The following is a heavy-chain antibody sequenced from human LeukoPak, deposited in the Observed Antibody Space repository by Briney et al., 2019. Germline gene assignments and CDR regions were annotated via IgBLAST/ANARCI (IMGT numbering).Heavy chain of an antibody. CDR3: AKDSDYYHSSGYYYAYFQH. D-gene: IGHD3-22*01. CDR2: ISSSSSYI. CDR1: GFTFSSYS. J-gene: IGHJ1*01. Sequence: PGGSLRLSCAASGFTFSSYSMNWVRQAPGKGLEWASYISSSSSYIYYADSVKGRFTISRDNAKNSLYLQMNSLRDEDTAVYYCAKDSDYYHSSGYYYAYFQHWGQGTLVTVSS. V-gene: IGHV3-21*01.